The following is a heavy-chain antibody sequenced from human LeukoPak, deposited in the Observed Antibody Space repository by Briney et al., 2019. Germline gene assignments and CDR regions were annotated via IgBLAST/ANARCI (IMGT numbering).Heavy chain of an antibody. J-gene: IGHJ5*02. D-gene: IGHD6-19*01. V-gene: IGHV4-59*01. CDR3: ARGSGWYLSWFDP. Sequence: SETLSLTCTVSGGSISSYYWSWIRQPPGKGLEWIGYIYYSGSTNYNPSLKSRVTMSVDTSKNQFSLKLSSVTAADTAVYYCARGSGWYLSWFDPWGQGTLVTVSS. CDR1: GGSISSYY. CDR2: IYYSGST.